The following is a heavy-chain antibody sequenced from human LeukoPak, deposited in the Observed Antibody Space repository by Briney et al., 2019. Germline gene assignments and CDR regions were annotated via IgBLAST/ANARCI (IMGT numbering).Heavy chain of an antibody. V-gene: IGHV4-34*01. CDR1: GGSFSGYY. CDR2: INHSGST. CDR3: ARACITMVRGVIITSYYYYYMDV. D-gene: IGHD3-10*01. Sequence: SETLSLTCAVYGGSFSGYYWSWIRQPPGKGLEWIGEINHSGSTNYNPSLKSRVTISVDTSENQFFLKLSSVTAADTAVYYCARACITMVRGVIITSYYYYYMDVWGKGTTVTVSS. J-gene: IGHJ6*03.